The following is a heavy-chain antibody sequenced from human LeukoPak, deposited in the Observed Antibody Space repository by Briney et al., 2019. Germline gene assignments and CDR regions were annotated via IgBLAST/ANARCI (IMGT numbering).Heavy chain of an antibody. Sequence: GASVRVSCKASGYTFTSYGISWVRQAPGQGLEWMGWISAYSGNTNYGQKLQGRVTMTTDTSTSTAYMELRSLRSDDTAVYYCARDHSARPYDFWSGSNWFDPWGQGTLVTVSS. V-gene: IGHV1-18*01. D-gene: IGHD3-3*01. CDR1: GYTFTSYG. CDR3: ARDHSARPYDFWSGSNWFDP. J-gene: IGHJ5*02. CDR2: ISAYSGNT.